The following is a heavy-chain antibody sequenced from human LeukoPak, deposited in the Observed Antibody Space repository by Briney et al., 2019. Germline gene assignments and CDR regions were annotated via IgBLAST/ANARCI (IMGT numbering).Heavy chain of an antibody. CDR2: ISSSSSYI. CDR3: ATAQHYGGKPT. CDR1: GFTFSSYS. V-gene: IGHV3-21*01. Sequence: KPGGSLRLSCAASGFTFSSYSMNWVRRAPGKGLEWVSSISSSSSYIYYADSVKGRFTISRDNAKNSLYLQMNSLRAEDTAVYYCATAQHYGGKPTWGQGTLVTVSS. J-gene: IGHJ5*02. D-gene: IGHD4-23*01.